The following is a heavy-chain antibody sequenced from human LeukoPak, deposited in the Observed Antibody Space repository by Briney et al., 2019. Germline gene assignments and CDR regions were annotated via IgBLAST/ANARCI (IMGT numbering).Heavy chain of an antibody. V-gene: IGHV1-8*03. CDR2: MNPNSGKT. CDR3: ARGLMVYAIAPPYYCYMDV. Sequence: GASVKVSCKASGYTFTSYDINWVRQATGQGLEWMGWMNPNSGKTGYAQKFQGRVTITRNTSISTAYMELSSLRSEDTAVYYCARGLMVYAIAPPYYCYMDVWGKGTTVTVSS. CDR1: GYTFTSYD. J-gene: IGHJ6*03. D-gene: IGHD2-8*01.